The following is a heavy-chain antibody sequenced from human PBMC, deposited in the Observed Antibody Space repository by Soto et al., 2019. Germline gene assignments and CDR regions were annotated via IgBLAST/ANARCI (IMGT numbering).Heavy chain of an antibody. CDR3: ARAGIAVAGTGYDY. Sequence: PGGSLRLSCAVSGIIFTGYGMHWVRQVPGKGLEWVAVIRFDGSNIYYADFVKGRFTTSRDNSKNTLYLQMNSLRAEDTAVYYCARAGIAVAGTGYDYWGQGTLVTVS. CDR1: GIIFTGYG. J-gene: IGHJ4*02. V-gene: IGHV3-30*02. D-gene: IGHD6-19*01. CDR2: IRFDGSNI.